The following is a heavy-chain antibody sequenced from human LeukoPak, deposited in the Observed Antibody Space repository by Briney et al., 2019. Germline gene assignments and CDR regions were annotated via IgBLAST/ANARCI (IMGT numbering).Heavy chain of an antibody. CDR3: AKVATAALWFGESYFDY. D-gene: IGHD3-10*01. Sequence: GGSLRLSCAASGFTFSSYAMSWVRQAPGKGLEWVSAISGSGGSTYYADSVKGRFTVSRDNSKNTLYLQMNSLRAEDTAVYYCAKVATAALWFGESYFDYWGQGTLVTVSS. J-gene: IGHJ4*02. CDR1: GFTFSSYA. CDR2: ISGSGGST. V-gene: IGHV3-23*01.